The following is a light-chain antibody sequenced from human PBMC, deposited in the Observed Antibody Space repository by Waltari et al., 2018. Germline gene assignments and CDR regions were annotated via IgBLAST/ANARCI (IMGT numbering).Light chain of an antibody. CDR2: EVS. Sequence: QSALTQPASVSGSPGQSITISCTGTSSDVGNYNLFSWYQQHPGKAPKLMIYEVSQRPSGVSKRFSGSKSGNTASLTISGLQPEDETDYYCCSYAGHSTYVFGTGTKVTVL. CDR1: SSDVGNYNL. V-gene: IGLV2-23*02. CDR3: CSYAGHSTYV. J-gene: IGLJ1*01.